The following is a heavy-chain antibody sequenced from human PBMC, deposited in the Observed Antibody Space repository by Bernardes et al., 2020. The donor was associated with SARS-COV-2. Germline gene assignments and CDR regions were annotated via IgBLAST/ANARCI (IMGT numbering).Heavy chain of an antibody. CDR2: IKEDGSEN. Sequence: GWSLRLSCAASGFPFSAYWMSWVRQAPGKGLERVANIKEDGSENYYMDSVKGRFTISRDNAKNSLYLQMNSLRAEDTAVYYCARPLGGYPADAFDIWGQGTMVTVSS. V-gene: IGHV3-7*01. J-gene: IGHJ3*02. CDR1: GFPFSAYW. CDR3: ARPLGGYPADAFDI. D-gene: IGHD3-16*02.